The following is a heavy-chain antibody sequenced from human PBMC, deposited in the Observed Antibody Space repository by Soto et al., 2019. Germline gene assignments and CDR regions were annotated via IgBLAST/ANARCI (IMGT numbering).Heavy chain of an antibody. CDR1: GYTFSDFD. D-gene: IGHD3-16*01. V-gene: IGHV1-8*01. CDR2: MNAKSGDT. CDR3: ARGNHFNYAGFDV. J-gene: IGHJ6*02. Sequence: ASVKVSCKASGYTFSDFDINWLRQAAGQGPEWMGWMNAKSGDTFSAQRLQGKFNMTWDTSLSTAYMEVGSPTSDDAAIYYCARGNHFNYAGFDVWGQGTTVTVSS.